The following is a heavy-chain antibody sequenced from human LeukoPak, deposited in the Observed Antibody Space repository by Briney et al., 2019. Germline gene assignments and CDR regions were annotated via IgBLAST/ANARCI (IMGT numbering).Heavy chain of an antibody. D-gene: IGHD3-3*02. CDR1: EFTFSSYA. V-gene: IGHV3-30*04. Sequence: GGSLRLSCAASEFTFSSYAMHWVRQAPGKGLEWVAVISYDGSNKYYADSVKGRFTISRDNSKNTLYLQMNSLRAEDTAVYYCARRILLQYYFDYWGQGTLVTVSS. CDR2: ISYDGSNK. J-gene: IGHJ4*02. CDR3: ARRILLQYYFDY.